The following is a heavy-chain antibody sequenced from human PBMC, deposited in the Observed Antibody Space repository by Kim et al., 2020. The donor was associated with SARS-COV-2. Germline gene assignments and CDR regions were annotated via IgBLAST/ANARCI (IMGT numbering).Heavy chain of an antibody. J-gene: IGHJ6*02. V-gene: IGHV1-3*01. CDR2: INAGNGNT. CDR1: GYTFTSYA. D-gene: IGHD5-18*01. Sequence: ASVKVSCKASGYTFTSYAMHWVRQAPGQRLEWMGWINAGNGNTKYSQKFQGRVTITRDTSASTAYMELSSLRSEDTAVYYCARGLGGTAMPNYYYYGMDVWGQGTTVTVSS. CDR3: ARGLGGTAMPNYYYYGMDV.